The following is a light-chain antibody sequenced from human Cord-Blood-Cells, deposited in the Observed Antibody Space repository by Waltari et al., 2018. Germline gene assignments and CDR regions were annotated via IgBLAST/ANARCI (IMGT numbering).Light chain of an antibody. CDR2: DVS. Sequence: QSALAQPASVSGSPGQSITISCTGTSSDVAGYNYVSWYQQHPGKAPKLMIYDVSKRPSGVSNRFSGSKSGNTASLTISGLQAEDEADYYCSSYTSSSIWVFGGGTKLTVL. J-gene: IGLJ3*02. CDR3: SSYTSSSIWV. V-gene: IGLV2-14*01. CDR1: SSDVAGYNY.